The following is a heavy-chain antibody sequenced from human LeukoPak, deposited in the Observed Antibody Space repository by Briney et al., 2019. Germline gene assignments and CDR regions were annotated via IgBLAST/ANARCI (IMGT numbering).Heavy chain of an antibody. CDR1: GFTFNHYG. Sequence: PGGSLRLSCAAAGFTFNHYGMHWVRQAPGKGLQWVAVIWSDGTNQYYADSVNGRFTISRDDSGNTVYLQMNSLRPEDTGVYYCARDAQRGFDYSNSLEYWGQGTPVTVST. D-gene: IGHD4-11*01. CDR2: IWSDGTNQ. J-gene: IGHJ4*02. CDR3: ARDAQRGFDYSNSLEY. V-gene: IGHV3-33*01.